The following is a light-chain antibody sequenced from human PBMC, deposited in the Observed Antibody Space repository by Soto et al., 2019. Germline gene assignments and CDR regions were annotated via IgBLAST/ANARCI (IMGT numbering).Light chain of an antibody. V-gene: IGKV3-11*01. CDR3: HQRQSWPRT. J-gene: IGKJ1*01. CDR1: QSVSSY. Sequence: EIVLTQSPATLSLSPGERATLSGRASQSVSSYLAWYQQKPGQAPRLLLYDASTRAAGIPARFSGSGSGTDFTLTISDVEPEDVAVYYCHQRQSWPRTFGQGTKVDIK. CDR2: DAS.